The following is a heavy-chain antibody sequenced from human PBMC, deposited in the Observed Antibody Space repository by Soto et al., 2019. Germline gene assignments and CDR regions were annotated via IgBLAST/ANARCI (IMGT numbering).Heavy chain of an antibody. CDR3: ARDGYSYGLDWLDP. Sequence: PSETLSLTCTVSGGSISHYYWSWIRQPPGKGLEWIGYIYSSGSTNYNPSLKSRVGISVDTSKNQFSLKLSSVTAADTAVYYCARDGYSYGLDWLDPWGQGTLVTVS. J-gene: IGHJ5*02. D-gene: IGHD5-18*01. V-gene: IGHV4-59*01. CDR2: IYSSGST. CDR1: GGSISHYY.